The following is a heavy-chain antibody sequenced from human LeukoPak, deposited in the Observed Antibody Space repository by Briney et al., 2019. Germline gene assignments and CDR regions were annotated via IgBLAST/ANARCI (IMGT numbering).Heavy chain of an antibody. Sequence: SQTLSLTCAISGDSVSSNSAAWNWIRQSPSRGLEWLGRTYYRSKWYNDYAISVKSRITINPDTSKNQFSLQLNSVTPEDTAVYYCARGYCSSTSCQAFYYYYYYMDVWGKGTTVTVSS. J-gene: IGHJ6*03. CDR1: GDSVSSNSAA. CDR2: TYYRSKWYN. V-gene: IGHV6-1*01. D-gene: IGHD2-2*01. CDR3: ARGYCSSTSCQAFYYYYYYMDV.